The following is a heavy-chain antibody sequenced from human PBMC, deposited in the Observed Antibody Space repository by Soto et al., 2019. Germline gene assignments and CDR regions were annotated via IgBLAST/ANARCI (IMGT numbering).Heavy chain of an antibody. Sequence: QVQLVQSGAEVKKPGASVKVSCKASGYTFTSYGISWVRQAPGQGLEWMGCISAYNGNTNYAQKLQGRVTMTTDTSTSTAYMELRSLRSDDTAVYYCARAKYDFWSGYQYYFAYWGQGTLVTVSS. D-gene: IGHD3-3*01. CDR2: ISAYNGNT. J-gene: IGHJ4*02. CDR1: GYTFTSYG. V-gene: IGHV1-18*01. CDR3: ARAKYDFWSGYQYYFAY.